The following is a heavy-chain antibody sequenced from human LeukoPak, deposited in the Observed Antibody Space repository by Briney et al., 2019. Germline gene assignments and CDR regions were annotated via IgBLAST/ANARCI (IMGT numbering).Heavy chain of an antibody. V-gene: IGHV3-23*01. CDR1: GFTFSSYA. D-gene: IGHD1-1*01. CDR3: ARYIRSPLYYFDY. J-gene: IGHJ4*02. CDR2: ISASDDST. Sequence: PGGSLRLSCAASGFTFSSYAMSWARQAPGKGLEWVSTISASDDSTYYADSVKGRFTISRDISRNTLYVQMNSLRAEDTAVYYCARYIRSPLYYFDYWGRGTLVTVSS.